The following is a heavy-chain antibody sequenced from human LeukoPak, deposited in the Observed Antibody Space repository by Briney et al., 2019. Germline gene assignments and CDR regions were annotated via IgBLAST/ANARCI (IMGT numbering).Heavy chain of an antibody. CDR3: ARELEGA. CDR1: GFTFSTYV. CDR2: ISDNVDYT. J-gene: IGHJ5*02. Sequence: GGSLRLSCAASGFTFSTYVMSWVRQAPGKGLEWVSSISDNVDYTYYADSVEGRFTISRDNSKNTLYLQMNSLRAEDTAVYYCARELEGAWGQGTLVTVSS. V-gene: IGHV3-23*01.